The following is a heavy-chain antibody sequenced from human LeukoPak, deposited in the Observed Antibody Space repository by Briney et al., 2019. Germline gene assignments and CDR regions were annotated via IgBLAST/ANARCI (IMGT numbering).Heavy chain of an antibody. V-gene: IGHV3-53*01. CDR3: SRDRSRGYSFT. CDR1: GVTVSTNY. D-gene: IGHD5-12*01. CDR2: IYADGGGGGT. J-gene: IGHJ5*02. Sequence: GGSLTLSCAVSGVTVSTNYMGWVRQAPGKGLEWVSVIYADGGGGGTYYADSVKGRFTISRDNSRNTLYLPMSNLRADDTAMYYCSRDRSRGYSFTWGQGTLVTVS.